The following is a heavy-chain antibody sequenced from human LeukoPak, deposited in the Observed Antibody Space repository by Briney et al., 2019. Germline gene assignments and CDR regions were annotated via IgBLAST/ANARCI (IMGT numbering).Heavy chain of an antibody. Sequence: GASVNVSCKASGYTFTSYGISWVRQATGQGLEWMGWMNPNSGNTGYAQKFQGRVTITRNTSISTAYMELSSLRSEDTAVYYCARGLGYSKPTNYYMDVWGKGTTVTVSS. CDR2: MNPNSGNT. V-gene: IGHV1-8*03. CDR3: ARGLGYSKPTNYYMDV. J-gene: IGHJ6*03. D-gene: IGHD4-11*01. CDR1: GYTFTSYG.